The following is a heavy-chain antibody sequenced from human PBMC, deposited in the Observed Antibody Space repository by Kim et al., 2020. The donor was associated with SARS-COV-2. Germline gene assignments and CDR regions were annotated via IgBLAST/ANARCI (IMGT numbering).Heavy chain of an antibody. D-gene: IGHD1-26*01. V-gene: IGHV3-30*18. CDR1: GFTFNTYG. CDR2: ISYDGSNK. CDR3: GKSFSGSYFGYDY. J-gene: IGHJ4*02. Sequence: GGSLRLSCAASGFTFNTYGMHWVRQAPGKGLEWVAVISYDGSNKYYADSVKGRFTISRDNSKNTLYLQMNSLRIEDTAVYYCGKSFSGSYFGYDYWGQGTRVTVSS.